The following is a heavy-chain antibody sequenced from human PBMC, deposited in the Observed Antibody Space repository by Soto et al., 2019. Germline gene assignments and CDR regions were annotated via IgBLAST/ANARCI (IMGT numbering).Heavy chain of an antibody. CDR1: VYSITAGGYY. V-gene: IGHV4-31*03. CDR3: ARMYSSGSGWFHP. D-gene: IGHD6-19*01. Sequence: SETLSLTCFFSVYSITAGGYYWSWIRHHPGKGLEWIGSFYSSGSIIYNPSLRSRVSISGDTSSNQFSMSLTSVTAADTARYYCARMYSSGSGWFHPWGQGTPVTVSS. CDR2: FYSSGSI. J-gene: IGHJ5*02.